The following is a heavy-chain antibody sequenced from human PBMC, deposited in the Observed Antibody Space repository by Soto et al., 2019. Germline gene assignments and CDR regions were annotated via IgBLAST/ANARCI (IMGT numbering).Heavy chain of an antibody. CDR2: INAGNGNT. CDR3: ARDLGGWPDY. D-gene: IGHD6-19*01. V-gene: IGHV1-3*01. Sequence: QVQLVQSGAEVKKPGASVKVSCKASGYTFTSYAIHWVRQAPGQRLEWMGWINAGNGNTKYSQKFQDRVTITRDTSASTAYMERSSLSSEDTAVYYCARDLGGWPDYWGQGTLVTVSS. J-gene: IGHJ4*02. CDR1: GYTFTSYA.